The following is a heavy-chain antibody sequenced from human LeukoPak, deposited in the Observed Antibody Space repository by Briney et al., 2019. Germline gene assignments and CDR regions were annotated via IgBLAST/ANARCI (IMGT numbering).Heavy chain of an antibody. CDR3: GRSRPVDS. V-gene: IGHV3-48*01. CDR1: GFTFNNYN. J-gene: IGHJ4*02. Sequence: GGSLRLSCPASGFTFNNYNMNWVRQAPGKGLEWISYISSGSSIKYYADSVKGRVTISRDNAKNWLYLQMSSLRAEDTAVYFCGRSRPVDSWGQGTLVTVSS. CDR2: ISSGSSIK.